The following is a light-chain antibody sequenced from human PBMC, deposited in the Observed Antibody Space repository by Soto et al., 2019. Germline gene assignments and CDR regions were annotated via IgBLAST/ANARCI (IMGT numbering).Light chain of an antibody. Sequence: EIVLTQSPGTLSLSPEERATLSCRVSQSVSSSYLAWYQQKPGQAPRLLIYGASSRATGIPDRFSGSGSGTDFTLTISRLEPEDFAVYYCQQYGSSLWTFGQGTKVEIK. CDR2: GAS. CDR1: QSVSSSY. V-gene: IGKV3-20*01. J-gene: IGKJ1*01. CDR3: QQYGSSLWT.